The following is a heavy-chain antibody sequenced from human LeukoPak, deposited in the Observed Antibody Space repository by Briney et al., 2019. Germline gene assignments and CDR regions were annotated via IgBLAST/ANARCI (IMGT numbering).Heavy chain of an antibody. Sequence: PTETLSLTCAVYVGSFSGYYWSSIRQPPGKGLEWIGEINHSGSTNYNPSLKSRVTISVDTSKNQFSLKLRSVTAAVPAVDYCARDREGYDYVWGSYRPSNWFDPWGEGTLVTVSS. CDR3: ARDREGYDYVWGSYRPSNWFDP. CDR1: VGSFSGYY. D-gene: IGHD3-16*02. CDR2: INHSGST. V-gene: IGHV4-34*01. J-gene: IGHJ5*02.